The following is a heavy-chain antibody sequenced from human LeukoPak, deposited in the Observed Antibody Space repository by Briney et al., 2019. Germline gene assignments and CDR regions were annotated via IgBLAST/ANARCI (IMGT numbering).Heavy chain of an antibody. CDR2: INHSGST. CDR3: ARAPAVVVAATHIYYYSYYMDV. J-gene: IGHJ6*03. CDR1: GGSFSGYY. V-gene: IGHV4-34*01. Sequence: PSETLSLTCAVYGGSFSGYYWSWIRQPPGKGLEWIGEINHSGSTNYNPSLKSRVTISVDTSKNQFSLKLRSVTAEDTAVYYCARAPAVVVAATHIYYYSYYMDVWGKGTTVTVSS. D-gene: IGHD2-15*01.